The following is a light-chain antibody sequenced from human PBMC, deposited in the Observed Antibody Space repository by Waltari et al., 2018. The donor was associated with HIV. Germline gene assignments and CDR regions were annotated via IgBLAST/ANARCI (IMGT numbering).Light chain of an antibody. V-gene: IGLV1-40*01. CDR1: SSTLGAGYD. J-gene: IGLJ3*02. Sequence: QSVLTQPPSVSGAPGPTVTISCHGISSTLGAGYDVPWYNQVPGTSPKLVIYSNINRPSGVPDQFSASKSGTSASLAITGLQAEDEAHYYCQSHDRSLSGPWVFGGGTKLTVL. CDR3: QSHDRSLSGPWV. CDR2: SNI.